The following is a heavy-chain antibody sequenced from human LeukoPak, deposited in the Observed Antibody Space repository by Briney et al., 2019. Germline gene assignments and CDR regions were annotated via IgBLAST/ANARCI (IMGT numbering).Heavy chain of an antibody. D-gene: IGHD3-10*01. Sequence: PGGSLRLSCAASGFTFSSYAMHWVRQAPGKGLEWVAVISYDGSNKYYADSVKGRFTISRDTSKNTVYLEMRTLRAEDTALYFCARLIRLNNYGSGGDYFDFWGQGSLVIVSS. CDR2: ISYDGSNK. CDR3: ARLIRLNNYGSGGDYFDF. V-gene: IGHV3-30*14. J-gene: IGHJ4*02. CDR1: GFTFSSYA.